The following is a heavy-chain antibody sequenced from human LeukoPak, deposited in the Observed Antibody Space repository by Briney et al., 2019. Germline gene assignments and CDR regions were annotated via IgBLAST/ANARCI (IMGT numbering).Heavy chain of an antibody. CDR1: GFTFSSYG. V-gene: IGHV3-30*18. CDR3: AKSPGYSYGYTFDY. CDR2: ISYDGSNK. J-gene: IGHJ4*02. Sequence: GGSLRLSCEASGFTFSSYGMHWVRQPPGKGREGVAVISYDGSNKYYADSVKGRFTISRDNSKNTLYLQMNSLRAEDTAVYYCAKSPGYSYGYTFDYWGQGTLVTVSS. D-gene: IGHD5-18*01.